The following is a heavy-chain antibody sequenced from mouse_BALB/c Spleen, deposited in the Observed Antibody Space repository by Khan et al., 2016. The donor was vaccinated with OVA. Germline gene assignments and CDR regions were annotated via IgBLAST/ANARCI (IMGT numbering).Heavy chain of an antibody. J-gene: IGHJ4*01. CDR1: GFTFSDYG. CDR2: ISSLAYSI. Sequence: EVELVESGGGLVQPGGSRKLSCAASGFTFSDYGMAWVRQAPGKGPEWVAFISSLAYSIYYADTVTGRFTISRENYKNTLYLEMSSLRSEDTAMYFCVRWAMDYWGQGTSVTVSS. V-gene: IGHV5-15*02. CDR3: VRWAMDY.